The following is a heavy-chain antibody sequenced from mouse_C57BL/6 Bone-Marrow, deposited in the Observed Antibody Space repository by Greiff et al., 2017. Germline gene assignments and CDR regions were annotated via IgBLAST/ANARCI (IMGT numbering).Heavy chain of an antibody. CDR3: ARETAQVYFDY. CDR1: GYTFTSYW. Sequence: QVQLQQPGAELVMPGASVKLSCKASGYTFTSYWMHWVKQRPGQGLEWIGEIDPSDSYTNYNQKSKGKSTLTVDKSSSTAYMQLSSLTSEDSAVYYCARETAQVYFDYWGQGTTLTVSS. CDR2: IDPSDSYT. D-gene: IGHD3-2*02. V-gene: IGHV1-69*01. J-gene: IGHJ2*01.